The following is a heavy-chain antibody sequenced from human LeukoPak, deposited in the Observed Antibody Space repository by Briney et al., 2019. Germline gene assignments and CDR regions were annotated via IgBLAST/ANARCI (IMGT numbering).Heavy chain of an antibody. CDR3: ARDLFCSSTSCYNTPGTLDY. Sequence: SGGSLRLSCAASGFTFSDYYMSWIRQAPGKGLEWVSYISSSGSTIYYADSVKGRFTISRDNAKNSLYLQINSLRAEDTAVYYCARDLFCSSTSCYNTPGTLDYWGQGTLVTVSS. CDR2: ISSSGSTI. V-gene: IGHV3-11*04. J-gene: IGHJ4*02. CDR1: GFTFSDYY. D-gene: IGHD2-2*02.